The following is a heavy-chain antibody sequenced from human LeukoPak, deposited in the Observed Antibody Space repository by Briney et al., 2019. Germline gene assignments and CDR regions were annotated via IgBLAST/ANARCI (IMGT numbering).Heavy chain of an antibody. CDR3: ARHVGGVVGINYYGMDV. CDR1: GGSISSHY. CDR2: IYYSGNT. D-gene: IGHD3-3*01. Sequence: SETLSLTCTVSGGSISSHYWSWIRQFPGKGLEWIGYIYYSGNTNYNPSLKSRVIISVDTSKNQFSLKLSSVTAADTALYYCARHVGGVVGINYYGMDVWGQGTTVTVSS. J-gene: IGHJ6*02. V-gene: IGHV4-59*08.